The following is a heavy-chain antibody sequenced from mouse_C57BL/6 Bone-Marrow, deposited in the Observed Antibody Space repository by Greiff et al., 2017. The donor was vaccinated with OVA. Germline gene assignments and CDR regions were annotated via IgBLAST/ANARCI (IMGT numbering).Heavy chain of an antibody. CDR2: IDPENGDT. CDR3: TTRGITTVVDYFDY. D-gene: IGHD1-1*01. V-gene: IGHV14-4*01. J-gene: IGHJ2*01. Sequence: VQLQQSGAELVRPGASVKLSCTASGFNIKDDYMHWVKQRPEQGLEWIGWIDPENGDTEYASKFQGKATITADTSSNPAYLQLSSLTSEDTAVYYCTTRGITTVVDYFDYWGQGTTLTVSS. CDR1: GFNIKDDY.